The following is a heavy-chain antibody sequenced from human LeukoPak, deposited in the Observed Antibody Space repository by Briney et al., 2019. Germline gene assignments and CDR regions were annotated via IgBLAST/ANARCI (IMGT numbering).Heavy chain of an antibody. J-gene: IGHJ3*02. V-gene: IGHV4-59*08. CDR2: FYYGGNS. CDR3: ARHPPPGGVAPGVAFDI. Sequence: SETLSLTCIVSGGSISGSYWSWIRQPPGEGLEWIAYFYYGGNSNYNPSLKSRVTISVDSSKNQFSLKLNSVTAADTAVYYCARHPPPGGVAPGVAFDIWGQGTLVTVSS. D-gene: IGHD3-16*01. CDR1: GGSISGSY.